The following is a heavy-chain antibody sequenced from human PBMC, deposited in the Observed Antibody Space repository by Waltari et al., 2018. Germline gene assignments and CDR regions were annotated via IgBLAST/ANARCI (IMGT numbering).Heavy chain of an antibody. Sequence: EVQLVESGGGLIQPGGSLRLSCAASGFTVSSNYMSWVRQAPGKGLEWVSVMYSGGSTYYADSVKGRFTISRDNSKNTLYLQMNSLRAEDTAVYYCARGKSGSYYGAFDIWGQGTMVTVSS. V-gene: IGHV3-53*01. CDR1: GFTVSSNY. CDR3: ARGKSGSYYGAFDI. D-gene: IGHD1-26*01. CDR2: MYSGGST. J-gene: IGHJ3*02.